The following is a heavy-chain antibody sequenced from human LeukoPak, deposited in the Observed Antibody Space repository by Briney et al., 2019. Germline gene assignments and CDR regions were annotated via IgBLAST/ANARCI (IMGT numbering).Heavy chain of an antibody. CDR2: IYYSGST. V-gene: IGHV4-39*07. CDR3: ARGTYGDYGGDY. D-gene: IGHD4-17*01. J-gene: IGHJ4*02. Sequence: PSETLSLTCTVSGGSISSSSYFWGWVRQPAGKGLEWVGSIYYSGSTYYNPSLKSRVTISVDTSKNQFSLKLSSVTAADTAVYYCARGTYGDYGGDYWGQGTLVTVSS. CDR1: GGSISSSSYF.